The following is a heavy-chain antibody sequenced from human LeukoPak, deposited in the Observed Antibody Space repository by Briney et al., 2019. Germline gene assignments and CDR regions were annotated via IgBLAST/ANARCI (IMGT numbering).Heavy chain of an antibody. Sequence: GGSLRLSCTASGFTFGDYAMSWFRQAPGKGLEWVGFIRSKAYGGTTEYAASVKGRFTISRDDSKSIAYLQMNSLKTEDTAVYYCTRLYCSGGSCYGEDVWFDPWGQGTLVTVSS. D-gene: IGHD2-15*01. J-gene: IGHJ5*02. CDR2: IRSKAYGGTT. CDR3: TRLYCSGGSCYGEDVWFDP. CDR1: GFTFGDYA. V-gene: IGHV3-49*03.